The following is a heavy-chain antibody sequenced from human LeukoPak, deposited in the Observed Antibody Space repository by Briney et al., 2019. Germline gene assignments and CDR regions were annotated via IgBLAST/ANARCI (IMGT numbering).Heavy chain of an antibody. Sequence: GGALRLSCAASGFTFSSYSMNWVRQAPGKGLEGVSSISSSSRYIYYADSVKGRFTISRDNAKNSLYLQMNSLRAEDTAVYYCARDLSSSSTAYFHHWGQGTLVTVSS. CDR3: ARDLSSSSTAYFHH. CDR1: GFTFSSYS. D-gene: IGHD6-6*01. V-gene: IGHV3-21*01. CDR2: ISSSSRYI. J-gene: IGHJ1*01.